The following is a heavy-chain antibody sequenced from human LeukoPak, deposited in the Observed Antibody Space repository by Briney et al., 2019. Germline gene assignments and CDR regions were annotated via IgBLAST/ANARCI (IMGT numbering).Heavy chain of an antibody. CDR3: AKDNPLDY. J-gene: IGHJ4*02. D-gene: IGHD1-14*01. CDR2: IRYDGNNK. V-gene: IGHV3-30*02. Sequence: GGSLRLSCAASGFRFSSYDIHWVRQAPGKGLEWVAFIRYDGNNKLYADSVKGRFTISRDNSKNTVYLHINSLRTEDTALYYCAKDNPLDYWGQGTLVIVSS. CDR1: GFRFSSYD.